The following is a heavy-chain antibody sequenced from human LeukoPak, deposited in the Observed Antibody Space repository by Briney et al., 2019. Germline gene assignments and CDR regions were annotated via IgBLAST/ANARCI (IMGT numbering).Heavy chain of an antibody. CDR3: ARDFSNFSYGTWFDP. Sequence: GASVKVSCKASGYTFTRYGITWVRQAPGQGLGWVGGISTYNGKTNYEQKVQDRVTMTTDTSTSTVYMELRSLRSDDTALYFCARDFSNFSYGTWFDPWGQGTLVTVSS. D-gene: IGHD1-1*01. J-gene: IGHJ5*02. CDR2: ISTYNGKT. V-gene: IGHV1-18*01. CDR1: GYTFTRYG.